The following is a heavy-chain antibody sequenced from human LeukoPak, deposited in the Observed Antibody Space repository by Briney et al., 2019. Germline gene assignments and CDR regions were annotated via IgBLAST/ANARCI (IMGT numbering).Heavy chain of an antibody. CDR1: GFTFSSYE. V-gene: IGHV3-48*03. CDR3: ARVCGSPHCGDY. Sequence: GGSLRLSCAASGFTFSSYEMNWVRQAPVKGLEWVSYISSSGSTIYYADSVKGRFTISRDNAKNSLYLQMNSLRAEDTAVYYCARVCGSPHCGDYWGQGTLVTVSS. CDR2: ISSSGSTI. J-gene: IGHJ4*02. D-gene: IGHD2-21*01.